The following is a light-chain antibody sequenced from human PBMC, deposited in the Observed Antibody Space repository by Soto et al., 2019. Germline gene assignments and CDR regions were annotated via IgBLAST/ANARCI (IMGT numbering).Light chain of an antibody. CDR1: QSVGTS. J-gene: IGKJ2*01. CDR3: QHHFNSPPFA. CDR2: HAS. V-gene: IGKV3-15*01. Sequence: IVMTQSPATLSVSPGESATLSCRASQSVGTSLAWYQHKPGQAPRLLIYHASTRATAVPARFSGSVSGTDFTLTISRLQSEAFAVYYWQHHFNSPPFAFGPGTNLEI.